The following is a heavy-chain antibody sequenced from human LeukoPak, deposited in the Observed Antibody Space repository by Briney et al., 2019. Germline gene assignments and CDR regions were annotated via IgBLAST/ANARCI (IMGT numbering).Heavy chain of an antibody. CDR3: ARILSAAGPDY. V-gene: IGHV4-34*01. Sequence: PSETLSLTCAVYGGSFSGYYWSWIRQPPGEGLEWIGEINHSGSTNYNPSLKSRVTISVDTSKNQFSLKLSSVTAADTAVYYCARILSAAGPDYWGQGTLVTVSS. CDR1: GGSFSGYY. D-gene: IGHD6-13*01. CDR2: INHSGST. J-gene: IGHJ4*02.